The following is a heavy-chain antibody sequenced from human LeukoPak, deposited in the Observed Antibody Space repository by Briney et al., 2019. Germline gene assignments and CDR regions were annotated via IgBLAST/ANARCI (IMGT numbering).Heavy chain of an antibody. D-gene: IGHD3-10*01. CDR2: IWYDGSNK. Sequence: RGSLRLSCAASGFTFSSYGMHWVRQAPGKGLEWVAVIWYDGSNKYYADSVKGRFTISRDNSKNTLYLQMNSLRAEDTAVYYCARGAVRMVRGASYFDYWGQGTLVTVSS. J-gene: IGHJ4*02. CDR3: ARGAVRMVRGASYFDY. V-gene: IGHV3-33*01. CDR1: GFTFSSYG.